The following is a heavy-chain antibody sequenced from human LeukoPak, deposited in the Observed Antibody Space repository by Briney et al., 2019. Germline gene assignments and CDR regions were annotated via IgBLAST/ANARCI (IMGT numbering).Heavy chain of an antibody. D-gene: IGHD4-17*01. CDR2: INPSGGST. J-gene: IGHJ4*02. V-gene: IGHV1-46*01. CDR1: GYTFTSYY. CDR3: ARDQGGYGDIDY. Sequence: ASVKVSCKASGYTFTSYYMHWARQAPGQGLEWMGIINPSGGSTSYAQKFQGRVTMTRDMSTSTVYMELSSLRSEDTAVYYCARDQGGYGDIDYWGQGTLVTVSS.